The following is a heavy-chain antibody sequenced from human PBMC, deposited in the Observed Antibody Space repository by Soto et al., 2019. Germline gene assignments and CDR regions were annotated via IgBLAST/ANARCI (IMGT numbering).Heavy chain of an antibody. V-gene: IGHV4-34*01. CDR3: ARRAYYYGSGSYYPGGFDP. Sequence: PSETLSLTSAVYGGSFSGYYWSWIRQPPGKGLEWIGEINHSGSTNYNPSLKSRVTISVDTSKNQFSLKLSSVTAADTAVYYCARRAYYYGSGSYYPGGFDPWGQGTLVTVSS. CDR1: GGSFSGYY. D-gene: IGHD3-10*01. J-gene: IGHJ5*02. CDR2: INHSGST.